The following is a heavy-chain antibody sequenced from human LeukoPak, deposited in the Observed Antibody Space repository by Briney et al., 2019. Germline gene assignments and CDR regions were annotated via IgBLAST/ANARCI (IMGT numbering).Heavy chain of an antibody. J-gene: IGHJ3*02. CDR1: GDSFSGYY. D-gene: IGHD2-2*01. CDR2: INHSGST. Sequence: PSETLSLTCAVYGDSFSGYYWSWIRQPPGKGLEWIGEINHSGSTNYNPSLKSRVTISVDTSKNQFSLKLSSVTAADTAVYYCARRYCSSTSCYFQSDAFDIWGQGTMVTVSS. CDR3: ARRYCSSTSCYFQSDAFDI. V-gene: IGHV4-34*01.